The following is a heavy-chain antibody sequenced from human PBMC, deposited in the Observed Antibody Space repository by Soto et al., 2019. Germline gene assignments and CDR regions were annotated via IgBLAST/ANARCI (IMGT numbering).Heavy chain of an antibody. V-gene: IGHV1-2*02. J-gene: IGHJ6*02. CDR3: ARGDSRYLYYSYYGMDV. CDR2: INPNSGGT. CDR1: GYTFTGYY. Sequence: QVQLVQSGAEVKKPGASVKVSCKASGYTFTGYYMHWVRQAPGQGLEWMGWINPNSGGTNYAQKFQGGVTMTRDTSISTADMELSRLRSDDKAVYYCARGDSRYLYYSYYGMDVWGQGTTVTVSS. D-gene: IGHD3-16*02.